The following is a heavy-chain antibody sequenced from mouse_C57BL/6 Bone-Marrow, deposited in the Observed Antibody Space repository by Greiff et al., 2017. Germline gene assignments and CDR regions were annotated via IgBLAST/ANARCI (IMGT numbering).Heavy chain of an antibody. CDR1: GFTFNTYA. V-gene: IGHV10-3*01. CDR3: VSRYYCSSNWYFDV. J-gene: IGHJ1*03. CDR2: IRSKSSNYAT. D-gene: IGHD1-1*01. Sequence: EVKLVESGGGLVQPKGSLKISCAASGFTFNTYAMHWVRQAPGKGLEWVARIRSKSSNYATSYADSVKDRFTISRDDSQSRLYLQMNNLNTEDTAMYYCVSRYYCSSNWYFDVWGTGTTVTVSS.